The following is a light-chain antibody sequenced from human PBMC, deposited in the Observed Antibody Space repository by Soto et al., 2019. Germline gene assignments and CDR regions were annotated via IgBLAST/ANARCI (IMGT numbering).Light chain of an antibody. CDR1: QNIASS. V-gene: IGKV3-15*01. Sequence: EIVMTQSPATLSVSPGERVTLSCRASQNIASSLDSYQQIPGQPPRLLFYGASTRAPAVPARFSGSGSGTEFTLTISSLQSEDFAVYYCQQYYDWPLTFGGGTRVEMK. CDR2: GAS. J-gene: IGKJ4*01. CDR3: QQYYDWPLT.